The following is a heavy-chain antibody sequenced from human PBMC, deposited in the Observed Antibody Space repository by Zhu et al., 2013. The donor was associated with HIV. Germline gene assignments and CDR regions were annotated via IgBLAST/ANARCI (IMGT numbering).Heavy chain of an antibody. V-gene: IGHV1-18*01. CDR2: INTYNDNT. CDR3: ARDTEWYGDNWAYGPQTYYSYYAMDV. Sequence: QVQLVQSGTEVKKPGASVKVSCKASGYSFTSYGISWVRQAPGQGLEWMGWINTYNDNTNYAQKLQGRVTMTTDTSTSTAYMELRSLRSDDTAVYYCARDTEWYGDNWAYGPQTYYSYYAMDVWGQGTTVTVSS. D-gene: IGHD1-20*01. J-gene: IGHJ6*02. CDR1: GYSFTSYG.